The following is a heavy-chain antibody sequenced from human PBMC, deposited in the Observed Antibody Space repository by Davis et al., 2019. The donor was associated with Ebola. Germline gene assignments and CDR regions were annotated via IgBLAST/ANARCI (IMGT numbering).Heavy chain of an antibody. CDR1: GFTFSNAW. CDR3: ARGVAATANWFDP. Sequence: GGSLRLSCAASGFTFSNAWMSWVRQAPGKGLEWVGRIRSKANSYATAYAASVKGRFTISRDDSKNTAYLQMNSLKTEDTAVYYCARGVAATANWFDPWGQGTLVTVSS. CDR2: IRSKANSYAT. J-gene: IGHJ5*02. D-gene: IGHD2-15*01. V-gene: IGHV3-73*01.